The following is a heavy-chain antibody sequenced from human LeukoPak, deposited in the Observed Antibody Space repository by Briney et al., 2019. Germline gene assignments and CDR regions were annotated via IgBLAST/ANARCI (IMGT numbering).Heavy chain of an antibody. CDR3: ARTVYCSSTSCYPSFDY. CDR1: GYTLTSHA. CDR2: INTNTGNP. D-gene: IGHD2-2*01. V-gene: IGHV7-4-1*02. J-gene: IGHJ4*02. Sequence: ASVKVSCKASGYTLTSHAMNWVRQAPGQGLEWMGWINTNTGNPTYAQGFTGRFVFSLDTSVSTAYLQISSLKAEDTAVYYCARTVYCSSTSCYPSFDYWGQGTLVTVSS.